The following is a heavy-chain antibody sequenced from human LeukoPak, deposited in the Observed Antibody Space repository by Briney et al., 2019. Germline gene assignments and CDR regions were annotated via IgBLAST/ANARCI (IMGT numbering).Heavy chain of an antibody. CDR3: TTALYYYDSSGYYFRVDY. J-gene: IGHJ4*02. CDR2: ISYDGSNT. Sequence: GGSLRLSCAASGFTFSTYAMHWVRQAPGKGLEWVAVISYDGSNTYSADSVKGRFTISRDNSKNTLYLQMNSLKTEDTAVYYCTTALYYYDSSGYYFRVDYWGQGTLVTVSS. CDR1: GFTFSTYA. D-gene: IGHD3-22*01. V-gene: IGHV3-30-3*01.